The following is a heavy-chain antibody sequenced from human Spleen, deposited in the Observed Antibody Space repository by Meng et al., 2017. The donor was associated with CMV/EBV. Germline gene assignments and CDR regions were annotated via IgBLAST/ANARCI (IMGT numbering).Heavy chain of an antibody. Sequence: ASVKVSCKASGYTFSSYGISWVRQAPGQGLEWMGWVGGCDGDTNYAPELQGRVTMTTDTSTNTVYMELRSLRSDDTAVYYCARGSPSRVFFGMDVWGQGTTVTVSS. CDR3: ARGSPSRVFFGMDV. CDR1: GYTFSSYG. D-gene: IGHD3-10*01. CDR2: VGGCDGDT. V-gene: IGHV1-18*01. J-gene: IGHJ6*02.